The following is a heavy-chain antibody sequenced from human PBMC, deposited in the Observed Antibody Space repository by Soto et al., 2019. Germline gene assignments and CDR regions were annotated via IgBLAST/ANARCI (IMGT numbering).Heavy chain of an antibody. D-gene: IGHD2-2*01. V-gene: IGHV2-26*01. CDR2: IFSNDEK. CDR3: ARIPGRLCSGTSCSYPMDV. CDR1: GFSLNNARMD. Sequence: GSGPTLVNPTETLTLTCTVSGFSLNNARMDVSWIRQPPGKALEWLAHIFSNDEKSYSISLKNRLAISKDTSKSQVVLTVSNMDPLDTATYYCARIPGRLCSGTSCSYPMDVWGQGTTVTVSS. J-gene: IGHJ6*02.